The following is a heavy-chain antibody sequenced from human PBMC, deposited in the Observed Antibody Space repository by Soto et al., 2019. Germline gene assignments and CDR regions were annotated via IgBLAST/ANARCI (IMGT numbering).Heavy chain of an antibody. Sequence: ASVKVSCKASGYTFTGYYMHWVRQAPGQGLEWMGWINPNSGGTNYAQKFQGWVTMTRDTSISTAYMELSRLRSDDTAIYYCARSGNDARGGDAFDVWGQGTMVTVSS. D-gene: IGHD5-12*01. J-gene: IGHJ3*01. CDR3: ARSGNDARGGDAFDV. CDR1: GYTFTGYY. CDR2: INPNSGGT. V-gene: IGHV1-2*04.